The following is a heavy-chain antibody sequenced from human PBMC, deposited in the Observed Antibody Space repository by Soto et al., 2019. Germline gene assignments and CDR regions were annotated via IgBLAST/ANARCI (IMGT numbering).Heavy chain of an antibody. D-gene: IGHD6-13*01. CDR1: GFTFSSYA. Sequence: EVQLLESGGDLVQPGGSLRLSCAASGFTFSSYAMSWVRQAPGKGLEWVSAISGSGGSTYYADSVKGRFTISRDNSKNTLYLQMNSLRAEDTAVYYCAKDLRRIAAAGTTSDYWGQGTLVTVSS. V-gene: IGHV3-23*01. CDR2: ISGSGGST. J-gene: IGHJ4*02. CDR3: AKDLRRIAAAGTTSDY.